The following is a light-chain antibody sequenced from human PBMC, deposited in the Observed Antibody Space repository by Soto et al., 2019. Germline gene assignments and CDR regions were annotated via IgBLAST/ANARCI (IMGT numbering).Light chain of an antibody. CDR3: SSYGGFNNVL. J-gene: IGLJ2*01. V-gene: IGLV2-14*01. Sequence: QSALTQPASVSGSPGQSITISCTGTNNDVGAYTYVSWYQQHPGKAPRLIIYEVSERPSGVSNRFSGSKSGNTASLTVSGLQTEDEADYYCSSYGGFNNVLFGGGTKLTVL. CDR2: EVS. CDR1: NNDVGAYTY.